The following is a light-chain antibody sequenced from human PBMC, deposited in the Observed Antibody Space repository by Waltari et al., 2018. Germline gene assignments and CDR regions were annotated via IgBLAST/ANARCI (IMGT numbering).Light chain of an antibody. CDR3: QQYLNRLT. Sequence: IVMTQSPATLSVSPGERATLSCRASQSVSSNLAWYQQKPGQAPRLLIYRASTRAIGIPARFSGSGSGTEFTLTISSLQSEDCAVYFCQQYLNRLTFGGGTKVEIK. CDR1: QSVSSN. CDR2: RAS. J-gene: IGKJ4*01. V-gene: IGKV3-15*01.